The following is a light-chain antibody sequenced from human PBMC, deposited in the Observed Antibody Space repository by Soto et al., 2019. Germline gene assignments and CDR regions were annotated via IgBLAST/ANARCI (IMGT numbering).Light chain of an antibody. CDR1: QSISML. CDR3: QQYSGYPLT. V-gene: IGKV1-5*01. Sequence: DIQMTQSPSTLSASVGDRVTIACRASQSISMLLAWYQRKPGKAPKLLIYDASILETGVPSRFSGSGSGTELTLTINSLQPDDLADYYCQQYSGYPLTFGGGTKVEI. J-gene: IGKJ4*01. CDR2: DAS.